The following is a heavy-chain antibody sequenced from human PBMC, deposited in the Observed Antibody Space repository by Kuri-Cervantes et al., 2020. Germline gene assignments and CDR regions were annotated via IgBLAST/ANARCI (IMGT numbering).Heavy chain of an antibody. V-gene: IGHV3-7*01. J-gene: IGHJ6*02. CDR3: ARVDSSSWYYYYYGMDV. D-gene: IGHD6-13*01. CDR2: IKQDESEK. CDR1: GFTFSTYW. Sequence: GGSLRLSCAASGFTFSTYWMIWVRQAPGKGPEWVANIKQDESEKYLVDSVRGRFAISRDNAKNSLYLQMNSLRAEDTAVYYCARVDSSSWYYYYYGMDVWGQGTTVTVSS.